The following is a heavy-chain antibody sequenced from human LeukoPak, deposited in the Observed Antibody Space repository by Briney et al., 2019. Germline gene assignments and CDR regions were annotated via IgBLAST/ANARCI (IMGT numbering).Heavy chain of an antibody. CDR3: AKDRVDGSGSQFDS. D-gene: IGHD3-10*01. CDR2: ISGSGGST. CDR1: GFTFSTYG. V-gene: IGHV3-23*01. Sequence: PGGSLRLSCEASGFTFSTYGINWVRQAPGKGLEWVSAISGSGGSTYYADSVKGRFTISRDNSKNTLWLQMNSLKGEDTAVYYCAKDRVDGSGSQFDSWGQGSLVIVSS. J-gene: IGHJ4*02.